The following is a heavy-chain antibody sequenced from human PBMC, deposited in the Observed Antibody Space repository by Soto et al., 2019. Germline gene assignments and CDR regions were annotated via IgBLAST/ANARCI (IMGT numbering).Heavy chain of an antibody. D-gene: IGHD3-22*01. J-gene: IGHJ4*02. Sequence: GGSLRLSCASSGFTFSNYAMSWVRQAPAKGLEWFSAITGGGGDTYYADSVKGRFTISRDNSNNILYLQMNSLRAEDTAVYYCAKGSADSSPYYFDYWGPGTLVTVSS. CDR3: AKGSADSSPYYFDY. CDR1: GFTFSNYA. CDR2: ITGGGGDT. V-gene: IGHV3-23*01.